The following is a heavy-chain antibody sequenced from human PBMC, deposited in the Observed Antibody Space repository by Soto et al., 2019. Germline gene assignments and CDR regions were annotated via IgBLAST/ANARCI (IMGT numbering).Heavy chain of an antibody. CDR3: ARAHDFWSGYNFDY. D-gene: IGHD3-3*01. CDR1: GGSFSGYY. V-gene: IGHV4-34*01. CDR2: INHSGST. J-gene: IGHJ4*02. Sequence: SETLSLTCAVYGGSFSGYYWSWIRQPPGKGLEWIGEINHSGSTNYNPSLKSRVTISVDTSKNQFSLKLSSVTAADTAVYYCARAHDFWSGYNFDYWGQGTLVTVSS.